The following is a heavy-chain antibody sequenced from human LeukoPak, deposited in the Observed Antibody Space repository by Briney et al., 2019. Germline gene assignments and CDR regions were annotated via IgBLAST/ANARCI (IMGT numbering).Heavy chain of an antibody. CDR1: GFTFSSYA. CDR2: ISGSGGST. D-gene: IGHD3-22*01. CDR3: AKAPDYYDSSGCDY. V-gene: IGHV3-23*01. Sequence: GGSLRLSCAASGFTFSSYAMSWVRQAPGKGLEWVSAISGSGGSTYYADSVKGLFTISRDNSKNTLYLQINSLRAEDTAVYYCAKAPDYYDSSGCDYWGQGTLVTVSS. J-gene: IGHJ4*02.